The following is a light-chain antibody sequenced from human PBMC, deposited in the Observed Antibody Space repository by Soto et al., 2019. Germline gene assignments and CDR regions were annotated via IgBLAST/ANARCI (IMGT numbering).Light chain of an antibody. J-gene: IGLJ7*01. V-gene: IGLV2-8*01. Sequence: QSALTQPPSASGSPGQSVTISCTGTSSDVGGYNYVSWYQQHPGKAPKLMIYEVSQRPSTFFNRFSGSKSGNTASLTISGLQSDDEADYYCCSYAGNNALVFGGGTQLTVL. CDR1: SSDVGGYNY. CDR2: EVS. CDR3: CSYAGNNALV.